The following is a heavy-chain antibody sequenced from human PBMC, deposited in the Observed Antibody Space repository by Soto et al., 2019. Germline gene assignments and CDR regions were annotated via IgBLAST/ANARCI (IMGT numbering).Heavy chain of an antibody. D-gene: IGHD6-19*01. V-gene: IGHV4-31*03. CDR1: GGSISSGGYY. J-gene: IGHJ4*02. CDR3: ARGRPVSYSSGFYFDY. CDR2: IYYSGST. Sequence: QVQLQESGPGLVKPSQTLSLTCTVSGGSISSGGYYWSWIRQHPGKGLEWIGYIYYSGSTYYNPSLKRRVTISVDTSKNRFSLKLSSVTAADTAVYYCARGRPVSYSSGFYFDYWGQGTLVTVSS.